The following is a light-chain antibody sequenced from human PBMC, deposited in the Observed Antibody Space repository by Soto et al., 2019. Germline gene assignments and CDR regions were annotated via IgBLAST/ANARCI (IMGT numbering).Light chain of an antibody. Sequence: EIVLTQSPVTLSLSPGEIATLSCIAIQSISSSFLAWYQQKPGQAPRLLIYGASSRATGIPDRFSGSGSGTDFTLTISSLEPEDFGVYYCQQRSNWPPVTFGGGTKVDIK. CDR2: GAS. J-gene: IGKJ4*01. CDR1: QSISSSF. CDR3: QQRSNWPPVT. V-gene: IGKV3D-20*02.